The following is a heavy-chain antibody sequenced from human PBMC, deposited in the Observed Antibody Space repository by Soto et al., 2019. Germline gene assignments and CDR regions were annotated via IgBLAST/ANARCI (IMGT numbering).Heavy chain of an antibody. D-gene: IGHD1-1*01. Sequence: SETLSLTCTVSGGSVSSGSYYWSWIRQPPGKGLEWIGYIYYSGSTNYNPSLKSRVTISVDTSKNQFSLKLSSVTAADTAVYYCARDLLVGYRDYWGQGTLVTVSS. CDR2: IYYSGST. CDR3: ARDLLVGYRDY. J-gene: IGHJ4*02. CDR1: GGSVSSGSYY. V-gene: IGHV4-61*01.